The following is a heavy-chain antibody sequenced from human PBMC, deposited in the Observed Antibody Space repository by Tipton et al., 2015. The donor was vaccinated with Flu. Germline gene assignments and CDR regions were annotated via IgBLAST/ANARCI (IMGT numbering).Heavy chain of an antibody. J-gene: IGHJ5*02. Sequence: SLRLSCAASGFTFSSYSMNWVRQAPGKGLEWVSYISSSSSTIYYADSVKGRFTISRDNAKNSLYLQMNSLRAEDTAVYYCARDWASYYYDSSASGDNWFDPWGQGTLVAVSS. V-gene: IGHV3-48*04. D-gene: IGHD3-22*01. CDR3: ARDWASYYYDSSASGDNWFDP. CDR2: ISSSSSTI. CDR1: GFTFSSYS.